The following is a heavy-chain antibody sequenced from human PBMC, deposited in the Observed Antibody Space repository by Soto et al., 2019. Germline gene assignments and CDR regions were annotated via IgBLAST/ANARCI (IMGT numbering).Heavy chain of an antibody. CDR1: GYTLTELS. Sequence: ASVKVSCKVSGYTLTELSMHWVRQAPGKGLEWMGGFDPEDGETIYAQKFQGRVTMTEDTSTDTAYMELSSLRSEDTAVYYCATEVGQLNWLDSSGQGTLVTVSS. J-gene: IGHJ5*01. CDR3: ATEVGQLNWLDS. D-gene: IGHD2-2*01. CDR2: FDPEDGET. V-gene: IGHV1-24*01.